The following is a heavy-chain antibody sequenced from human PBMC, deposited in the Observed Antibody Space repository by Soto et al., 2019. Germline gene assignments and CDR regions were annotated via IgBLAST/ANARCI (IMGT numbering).Heavy chain of an antibody. V-gene: IGHV3-23*01. CDR3: AKDSAWWELPGVFDY. D-gene: IGHD1-26*01. Sequence: EVQRLESGGGLVQPGGSLRLSCAGSGFTFSSYAMSWVRQAPGKGLEWVSAISGSGGSTYYADSVKGRFTISRDNSKNTLYLQMNSLRAEDTAVYYCAKDSAWWELPGVFDYWGQGTLVTVSS. CDR2: ISGSGGST. J-gene: IGHJ4*02. CDR1: GFTFSSYA.